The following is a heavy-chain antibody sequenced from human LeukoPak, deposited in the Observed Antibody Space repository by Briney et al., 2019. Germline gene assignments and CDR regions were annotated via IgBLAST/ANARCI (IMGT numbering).Heavy chain of an antibody. Sequence: GASVKVSCKASGYTFTSYDINWVRQATGQGLEWMGWMNPNSGNTGYAQKFQGRVTMTRNTSISTAYMELSSLRSEDTAVYYCAGPRHYVWGYRSPPDLGYWGQGTLVTVSS. D-gene: IGHD3-16*01. CDR3: AGPRHYVWGYRSPPDLGY. J-gene: IGHJ4*02. CDR1: GYTFTSYD. V-gene: IGHV1-8*01. CDR2: MNPNSGNT.